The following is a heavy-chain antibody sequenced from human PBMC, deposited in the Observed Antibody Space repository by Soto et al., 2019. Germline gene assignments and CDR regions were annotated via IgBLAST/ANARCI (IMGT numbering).Heavy chain of an antibody. CDR3: ARDPHCSSTSCYSEGWFDP. D-gene: IGHD2-2*02. CDR2: ISAYNGNT. CDR1: GYTFTSYG. V-gene: IGHV1-18*04. J-gene: IGHJ5*02. Sequence: QVQLVQSGAEVKKPGASVKVSCKASGYTFTSYGISWVRQAPGQGLEWMGWISAYNGNTNYAQQLQGRVTMTTDTSTSTAYMELRSLSSDDTAVYYCARDPHCSSTSCYSEGWFDPWGQGTLVTVSS.